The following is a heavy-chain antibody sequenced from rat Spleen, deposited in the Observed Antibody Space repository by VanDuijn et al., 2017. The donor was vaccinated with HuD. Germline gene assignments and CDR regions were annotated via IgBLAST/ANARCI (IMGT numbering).Heavy chain of an antibody. Sequence: EVQLVESNGGLVQPGRSLKLSCAASGFTFNDHFMAWVRQAPTKGLEWVATISYDGSSTYYRDSVKGRFTISRDNAKSTLYLQMDSLRSEDTASYYCVRHGYTRYYFDYWGQGVMVTVSS. CDR3: VRHGYTRYYFDY. V-gene: IGHV5-29*01. J-gene: IGHJ2*01. D-gene: IGHD1-9*01. CDR1: GFTFNDHF. CDR2: ISYDGSST.